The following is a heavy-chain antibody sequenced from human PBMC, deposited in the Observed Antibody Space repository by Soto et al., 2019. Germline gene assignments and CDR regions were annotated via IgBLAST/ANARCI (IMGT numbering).Heavy chain of an antibody. V-gene: IGHV3-7*05. CDR1: GFTFSSYW. J-gene: IGHJ4*02. D-gene: IGHD4-17*01. CDR2: IKQDGSEK. CDR3: ARDVGYGEYYFDY. Sequence: GGSLRLSCAASGFTFSSYWMSWVRQAPGKGPEWVANIKQDGSEKYYVDSVKGRFTVSRDNAKNSLYLHMNILRAEDTAVYYCARDVGYGEYYFDYWGQGTQVTVSS.